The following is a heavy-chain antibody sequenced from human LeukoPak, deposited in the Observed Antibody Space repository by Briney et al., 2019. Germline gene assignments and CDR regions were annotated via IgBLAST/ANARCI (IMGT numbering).Heavy chain of an antibody. CDR1: GFSFSNYG. J-gene: IGHJ6*02. D-gene: IGHD2-15*01. CDR2: IQSDGSKT. Sequence: GGSLRLSCAASGFSFSNYGMHWVRQAPGKGLGWVALIQSDGSKTYSADSVKGRFTISRDNPRNTLYLQMNRLRPEDTAVYCCAKRYCKSATCRSDMDAWGQGTTVTVSS. CDR3: AKRYCKSATCRSDMDA. V-gene: IGHV3-30*02.